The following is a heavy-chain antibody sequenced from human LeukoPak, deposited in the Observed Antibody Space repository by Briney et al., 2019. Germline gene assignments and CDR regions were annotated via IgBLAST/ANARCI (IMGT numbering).Heavy chain of an antibody. V-gene: IGHV4-39*01. CDR2: IYYSGST. D-gene: IGHD4-17*01. J-gene: IGHJ4*02. CDR1: GGSIRSSSYY. CDR3: ARKDYGDFYFDY. Sequence: PSETLSLTCSVSGGSIRSSSYYWDWIRQPPGKGPEWIGSIYYSGSTYYNPSLKSRVTISVDTSKNQFSLKLSFVTAADTAVYYCARKDYGDFYFDYWGQGTLVTVSS.